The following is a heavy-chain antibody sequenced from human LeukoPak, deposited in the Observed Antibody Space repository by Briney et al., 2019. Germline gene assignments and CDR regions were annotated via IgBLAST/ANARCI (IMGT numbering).Heavy chain of an antibody. J-gene: IGHJ4*02. D-gene: IGHD5-24*01. CDR3: AKGRWVQPAGYLDF. Sequence: GGSLRLSCTVSGFTFSDSGMYWVRQSPGKGLEWVALIWYDGSNKYYADSVKGRFTISRDNSKNTLYLQMNSLRAEDTAVYYCAKGRWVQPAGYLDFSGQGTLVTVSA. CDR2: IWYDGSNK. V-gene: IGHV3-33*06. CDR1: GFTFSDSG.